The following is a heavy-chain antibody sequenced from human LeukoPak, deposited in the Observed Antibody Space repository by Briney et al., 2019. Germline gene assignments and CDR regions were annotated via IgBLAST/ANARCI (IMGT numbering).Heavy chain of an antibody. CDR3: ARPPRVVPAAKRPTKDWYFDL. D-gene: IGHD2-2*01. CDR1: GGSFSGYY. J-gene: IGHJ2*01. Sequence: SETLSLTCAVYGGSFSGYYWSWIRQPPGKGLEWIREINHSGSTNYNPSLKSRVTISVDTSKNQFSLKLSSVTAADTAVYYCARPPRVVPAAKRPTKDWYFDLWGRGTLVTVSS. V-gene: IGHV4-34*01. CDR2: INHSGST.